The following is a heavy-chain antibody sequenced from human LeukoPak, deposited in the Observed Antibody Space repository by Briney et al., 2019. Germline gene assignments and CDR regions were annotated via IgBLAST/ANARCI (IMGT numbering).Heavy chain of an antibody. J-gene: IGHJ3*02. V-gene: IGHV3-53*01. D-gene: IGHD3-10*01. Sequence: GGSLRLSCAASGFTVSRNYMSWVRQAPGKGLEWVSIIYSGGNTYSKNTLYLQLSSLRADDTAVYYCARGQGSGTDAFDIWGQGTLVTVSS. CDR1: GFTVSRNY. CDR2: IYSGGNT. CDR3: ARGQGSGTDAFDI.